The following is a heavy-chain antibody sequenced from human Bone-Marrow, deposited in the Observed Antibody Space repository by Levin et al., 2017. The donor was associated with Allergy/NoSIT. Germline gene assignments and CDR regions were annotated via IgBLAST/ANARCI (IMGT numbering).Heavy chain of an antibody. V-gene: IGHV3-30*18. CDR3: AKDRGSSSWYPAN. D-gene: IGHD6-13*01. J-gene: IGHJ4*02. CDR1: GFTFTNLG. CDR2: ISYDGNNQ. Sequence: AGESLKISCAASGFTFTNLGMHWVRQAPGKGLEWLAVISYDGNNQYYRDSVKGRFTISRDNSKNMLFLQLNNLTAEDTAHYFCAKDRGSSSWYPANWGQGTLVIVSS.